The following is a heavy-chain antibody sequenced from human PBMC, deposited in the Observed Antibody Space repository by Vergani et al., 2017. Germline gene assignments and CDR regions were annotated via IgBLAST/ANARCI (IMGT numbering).Heavy chain of an antibody. D-gene: IGHD2-2*01. CDR1: GGSISSYY. V-gene: IGHV4-59*01. J-gene: IGHJ4*02. CDR3: ATYCSSTSCSGGVDY. CDR2: IYYSGST. Sequence: QVQLQESGPGLVKPSETLSLTCTVSGGSISSYYWSWIRQPPGKGLEWVGYIYYSGSTNYNPSLKSRVTISVDTSKNQFSLKLSSVTAADTAVYYCATYCSSTSCSGGVDYWGQGTLVTVSS.